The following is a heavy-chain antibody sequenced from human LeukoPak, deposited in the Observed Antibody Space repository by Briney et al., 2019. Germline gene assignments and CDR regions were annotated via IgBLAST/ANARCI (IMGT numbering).Heavy chain of an antibody. CDR3: ARRVGDYGDYYYYYYYMDV. CDR2: IYYSGST. CDR1: GGSISSGGYY. J-gene: IGHJ6*03. D-gene: IGHD4-17*01. Sequence: SETLSLTCTVSGGSISSGGYYWRWIRQHPGKGLEWIGYIYYSGSTYYNPSLKSRVTISVDTSKNQFSLKLSSVTAADTAVYYCARRVGDYGDYYYYYYYMDVWGKGTTVTVSS. V-gene: IGHV4-31*03.